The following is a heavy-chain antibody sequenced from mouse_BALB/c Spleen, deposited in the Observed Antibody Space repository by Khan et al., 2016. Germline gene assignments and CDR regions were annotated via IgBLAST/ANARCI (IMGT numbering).Heavy chain of an antibody. Sequence: EVELVESGGGLVQPGGSLKLSCAASGFDFRRYWMSWVRQAPGQGLEWIGEINPDSSTINYTPYLQDKFIITRDNAKNTAYLQMSKVRSEDTALYYCGRLYSCGSSDYRRQGTTLTVSS. CDR1: GFDFRRYW. V-gene: IGHV4-1*02. J-gene: IGHJ2*01. D-gene: IGHD1-1*01. CDR3: GRLYSCGSSDY. CDR2: INPDSSTI.